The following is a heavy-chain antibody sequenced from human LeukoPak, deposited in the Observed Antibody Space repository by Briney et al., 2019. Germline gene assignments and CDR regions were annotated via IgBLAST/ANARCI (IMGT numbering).Heavy chain of an antibody. V-gene: IGHV4-30-4*01. CDR2: IYYSGST. CDR3: ARGNGSGSYVPPLSPKTRRYGMDV. Sequence: PSETLSLTCTVSGGSISSGDYYWSWIRQPPGKGLEWIGYIYYSGSTNYNPSLKSRVTMSVDTSKNQFSLKLSSVTAADTAVYYCARGNGSGSYVPPLSPKTRRYGMDVWGQGTTVTVSS. J-gene: IGHJ6*02. D-gene: IGHD3-10*01. CDR1: GGSISSGDYY.